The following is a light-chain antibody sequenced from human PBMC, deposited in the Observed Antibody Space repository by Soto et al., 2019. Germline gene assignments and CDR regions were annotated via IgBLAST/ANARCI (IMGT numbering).Light chain of an antibody. J-gene: IGKJ5*01. Sequence: DIVLAQSPGTLSLSPGERATLSCRASQSVTSTYLSWYQQKPGQAPRLLFYAASSRAMGVPDRFTGSGSGTDFTLTINRLEPEDFAVYYCQQHGSSPTFGQGTRLEI. CDR2: AAS. CDR3: QQHGSSPT. V-gene: IGKV3-20*01. CDR1: QSVTSTY.